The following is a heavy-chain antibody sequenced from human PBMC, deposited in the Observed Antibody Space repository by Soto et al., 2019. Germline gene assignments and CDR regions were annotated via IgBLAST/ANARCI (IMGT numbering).Heavy chain of an antibody. D-gene: IGHD3-10*01. Sequence: SQTLSLTCALSGDSVSSNSAGWNWIRQSPSRGLEWLGRTYYRSKWYSDSALSVKSRIAINADTSKNQFSLQLISVTPEDTAVYYCARDSMVREIIVLGSDRNNYGMDVWGQVTTFTVSS. V-gene: IGHV6-1*01. CDR2: TYYRSKWYS. J-gene: IGHJ6*02. CDR1: GDSVSSNSAG. CDR3: ARDSMVREIIVLGSDRNNYGMDV.